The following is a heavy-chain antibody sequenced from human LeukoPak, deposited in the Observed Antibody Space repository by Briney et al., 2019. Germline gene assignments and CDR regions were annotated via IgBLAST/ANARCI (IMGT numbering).Heavy chain of an antibody. D-gene: IGHD5-18*01. CDR3: ARGRYSYGGYWFDP. V-gene: IGHV3-53*01. Sequence: QPGGSLRLSCAASGFTFSNYGMNWVRQAPGKGLEWVSVIYSGGSTYYADSVKGRFTISRDNSKNTLYLQMNSLRAEDTAVYYCARGRYSYGGYWFDPWGQGTLVTVSS. J-gene: IGHJ5*02. CDR2: IYSGGST. CDR1: GFTFSNYG.